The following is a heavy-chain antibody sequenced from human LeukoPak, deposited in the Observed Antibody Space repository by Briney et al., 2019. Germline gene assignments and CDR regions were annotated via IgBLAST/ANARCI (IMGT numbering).Heavy chain of an antibody. J-gene: IGHJ4*02. D-gene: IGHD2-2*02. V-gene: IGHV1-69*13. CDR2: IIPIFGTA. CDR1: GGTFSSYA. CDR3: ARERGYCSSTSCYRDFDY. Sequence: GASVKVSCKVSGGTFSSYAISWVRQAPGQGLEWMGGIIPIFGTANYAQKFQGRVTITADESTSTAYMELSSLRSEDTAVYYCARERGYCSSTSCYRDFDYWGQGTLVTVSS.